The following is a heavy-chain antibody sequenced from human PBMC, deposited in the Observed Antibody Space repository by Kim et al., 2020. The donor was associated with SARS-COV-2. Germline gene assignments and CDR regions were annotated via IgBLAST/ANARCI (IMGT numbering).Heavy chain of an antibody. V-gene: IGHV1-69*13. CDR1: GGTFSSYA. J-gene: IGHJ4*02. Sequence: SVKVSCKASGGTFSSYAISWVRQAPGQGLEWMGGIIPIFGTANYAQKFQGRVTITADESTSTAYMELSSLRSEDTAVYYCASHTVKATNHFDYWGQGTLVTVSS. CDR3: ASHTVKATNHFDY. CDR2: IIPIFGTA. D-gene: IGHD2-8*01.